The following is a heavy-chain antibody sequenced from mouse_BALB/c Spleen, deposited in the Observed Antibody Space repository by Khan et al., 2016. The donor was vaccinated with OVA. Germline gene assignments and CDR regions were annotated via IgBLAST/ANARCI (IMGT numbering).Heavy chain of an antibody. Sequence: QVQLQQSGAELAKPGASVKMSCKASGYTFNNYWMHWVKQRPGQGLEGIGYINPRTGYSEYNQRFKDKATLTADKSSSAAYMQLSSLTSEDSAVXYGASSGPYGSISYYAMDYWGQGTSVTVSS. CDR2: INPRTGYS. CDR1: GYTFNNYW. V-gene: IGHV1-7*01. CDR3: ASSGPYGSISYYAMDY. J-gene: IGHJ4*01. D-gene: IGHD1-1*01.